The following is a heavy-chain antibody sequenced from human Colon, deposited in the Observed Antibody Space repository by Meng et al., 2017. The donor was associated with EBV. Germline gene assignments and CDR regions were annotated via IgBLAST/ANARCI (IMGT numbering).Heavy chain of an antibody. CDR3: VKHSSDWSLDS. CDR2: IHPSGHP. Sequence: HVLLVQSGAEVKKPGASVKVSGKASGYTYTDYQTDWVRQAPGQGREWMGWIHPSGHPTYAQKFQGRVTMTIDTSTTTASMELRSLRSDDSALYYCVKHSSDWSLDSWGQGTLVTVSS. D-gene: IGHD6-19*01. V-gene: IGHV1-18*01. J-gene: IGHJ4*02. CDR1: GYTYTDYQ.